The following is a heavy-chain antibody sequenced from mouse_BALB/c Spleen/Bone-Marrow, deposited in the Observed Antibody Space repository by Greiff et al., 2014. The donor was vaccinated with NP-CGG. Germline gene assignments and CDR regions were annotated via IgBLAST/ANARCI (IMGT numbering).Heavy chain of an antibody. D-gene: IGHD2-1*01. V-gene: IGHV1-82*01. Sequence: VQLVESGPELVKPGASVKISCKATGYAFSSSWMNWVKQRPGQGLEWIGRIYPGDGDTNYNGKFKGKATLTADKSSSTAYMQLSSLTSVDSAVYFCARDGYGKRNYFDYWGQGTTPTVSS. CDR2: IYPGDGDT. J-gene: IGHJ2*01. CDR1: GYAFSSSW. CDR3: ARDGYGKRNYFDY.